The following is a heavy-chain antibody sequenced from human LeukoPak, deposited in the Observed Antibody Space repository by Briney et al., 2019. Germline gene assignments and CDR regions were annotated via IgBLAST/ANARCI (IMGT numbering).Heavy chain of an antibody. CDR2: ISSSSSYI. CDR3: ARRGSSGWYFDH. V-gene: IGHV3-21*01. D-gene: IGHD6-19*01. CDR1: GFTFSSYS. Sequence: NPGGSLRLSCAASGFTFSSYSMNWVRQAPGKGLEWVSSISSSSSYIYYADSVKGRFTISRDNAKNSLYLQMNSLRAEDTAVYCCARRGSSGWYFDHWGQGTLVTVSS. J-gene: IGHJ4*02.